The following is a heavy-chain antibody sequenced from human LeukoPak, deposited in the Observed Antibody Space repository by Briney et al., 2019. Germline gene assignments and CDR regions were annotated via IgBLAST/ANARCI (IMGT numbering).Heavy chain of an antibody. Sequence: SGTLSLTCAVSGGSISSSNWWSWVRQPPGKGLEWIGEIYHSGSTNYNPSLKSRVTISVDTSKNQFSLKLSSVTAADTAVYYCARGAPPIAAAGTYYFDYWGQGTLVTVSS. D-gene: IGHD6-13*01. CDR2: IYHSGST. J-gene: IGHJ4*02. CDR3: ARGAPPIAAAGTYYFDY. CDR1: GGSISSSNW. V-gene: IGHV4-4*02.